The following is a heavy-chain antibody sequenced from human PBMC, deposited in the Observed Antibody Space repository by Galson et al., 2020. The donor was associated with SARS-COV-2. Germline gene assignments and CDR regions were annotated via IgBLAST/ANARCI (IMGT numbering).Heavy chain of an antibody. CDR1: GDSVSSNT. Sequence: QWYQREARSSETLSLTCAISGDSVSSNTWNWVRQSPSRGLEWLGRTYYRSKWYNDYAVFVKSRITINPDTSKNQFSLQLSSVTPEDTAIYYCVRGGWSSSSWYGRTSNWFAPWGQGTLVTVSS. J-gene: IGHJ5*02. CDR2: TYYRSKWYN. D-gene: IGHD6-13*01. CDR3: VRGGWSSSSWYGRTSNWFAP. V-gene: IGHV6-1*01.